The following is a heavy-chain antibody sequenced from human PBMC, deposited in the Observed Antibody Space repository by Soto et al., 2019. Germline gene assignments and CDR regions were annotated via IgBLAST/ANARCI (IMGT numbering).Heavy chain of an antibody. J-gene: IGHJ4*02. D-gene: IGHD3-3*01. CDR2: IYYSGST. CDR3: AREGVTIFGVVPTIVDY. V-gene: IGHV4-31*03. CDR1: GGSISSGGYY. Sequence: SETLSLTCTVSGGSISSGGYYWSWIRQHPGKGLEWIGYIYYSGSTYYNPSLKSRVTISVDTSKNQFSLKLSSVTAADTAVYYCAREGVTIFGVVPTIVDYWGQGTLVTVSS.